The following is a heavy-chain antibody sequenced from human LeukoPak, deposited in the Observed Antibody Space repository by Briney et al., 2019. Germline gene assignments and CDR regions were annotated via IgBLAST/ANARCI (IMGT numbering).Heavy chain of an antibody. CDR1: GGSISNYY. CDR3: ARDISGGDAFDI. V-gene: IGHV4-59*12. CDR2: IYYSGNT. D-gene: IGHD5-12*01. Sequence: SETLSLTCTVSGGSISNYYWNWIRQPPGKGLEWIGSIYYSGNTYYNPSLKSRVTISVDTSKNQFSLKLSSVTAADTAVYYCARDISGGDAFDIWGQGTVVTVSS. J-gene: IGHJ3*02.